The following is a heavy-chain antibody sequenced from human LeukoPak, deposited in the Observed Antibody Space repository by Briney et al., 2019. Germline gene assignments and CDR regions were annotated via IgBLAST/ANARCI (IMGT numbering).Heavy chain of an antibody. CDR2: ISSSSSTI. CDR1: GFTFNSYN. Sequence: GGSLRLSCAASGFTFNSYNMNWVRQAPGKGLEWVSYISSSSSTIYYADSVKGRFTISRDNAKNTVYLQMSSLRVDDTAVYYCMRDWRHYGMDVWGQGTTVTVSS. J-gene: IGHJ6*02. V-gene: IGHV3-48*04. D-gene: IGHD1-1*01. CDR3: MRDWRHYGMDV.